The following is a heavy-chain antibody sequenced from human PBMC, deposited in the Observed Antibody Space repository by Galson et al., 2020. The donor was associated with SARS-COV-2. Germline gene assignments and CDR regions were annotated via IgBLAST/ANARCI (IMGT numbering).Heavy chain of an antibody. CDR1: GFTFSNAW. CDR2: IKRKTDDRTT. D-gene: IGHD2-15*01. J-gene: IGHJ4*02. V-gene: IGHV3-15*01. CDR3: TTEMRGGRWYFSE. Sequence: GESLKISCAASGFTFSNAWMSWVRQAPGKGLEWVGRIKRKTDDRTTDYAAPVQVRFTISRDDSKNTLYMQMNSLKIEDTAVYYCTTEMRGGRWYFSEWGQGTLVAVS.